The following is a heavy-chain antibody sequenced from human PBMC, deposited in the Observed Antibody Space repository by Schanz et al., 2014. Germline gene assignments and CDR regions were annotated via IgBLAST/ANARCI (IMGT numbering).Heavy chain of an antibody. CDR2: ISDSGDST. CDR1: GFTFSTYA. CDR3: AKVAPAATYLDS. D-gene: IGHD2-2*01. Sequence: VYLVESGGHLVQPGGSLRLSCVASGFTFSTYAMTWIRQAPGKGLEWVSDISDSGDSTHYADSVKGRFTISRDNAKNSLFLQMNSLSAEDTAVYYCAKVAPAATYLDSWGLGTLVTVSS. V-gene: IGHV3-23*04. J-gene: IGHJ4*02.